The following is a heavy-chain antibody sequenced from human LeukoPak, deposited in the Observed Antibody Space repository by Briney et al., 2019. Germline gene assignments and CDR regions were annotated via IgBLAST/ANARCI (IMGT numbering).Heavy chain of an antibody. CDR3: GKDRNVYCSGGSCYTL. Sequence: GGSLRLSCTASGFTFSSYAMSWVRQPPWKGLELVSLISGGGDSTYYADSVKGRFTISRDNSKNTLYLEMNSLRAEDTAVYYCGKDRNVYCSGGSCYTLWGQGTLVTVSS. CDR2: ISGGGDST. D-gene: IGHD2-15*01. J-gene: IGHJ4*02. CDR1: GFTFSSYA. V-gene: IGHV3-23*01.